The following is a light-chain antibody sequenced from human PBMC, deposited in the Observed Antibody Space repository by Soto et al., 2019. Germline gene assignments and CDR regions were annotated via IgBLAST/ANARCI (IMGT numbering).Light chain of an antibody. J-gene: IGKJ5*01. V-gene: IGKV3-15*01. CDR1: QSVSSN. CDR2: GAS. CDR3: QQYNNWPLT. Sequence: EIVMTQSPATLSVSPGERATLSCRASQSVSSNLAWYQQKPGQAPRLLIYGASSRATGIPVRFSGSGSGTEFTLTISSLQSEDFAVYYCQQYNNWPLTFGQGTRL.